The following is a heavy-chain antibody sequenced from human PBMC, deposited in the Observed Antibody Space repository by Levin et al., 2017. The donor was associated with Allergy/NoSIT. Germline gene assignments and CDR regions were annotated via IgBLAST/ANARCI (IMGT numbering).Heavy chain of an antibody. CDR3: AAHQDRDYGDSPFDY. CDR1: GYTFTSYG. J-gene: IGHJ4*02. CDR2: ISGHNGNT. Sequence: GESLKISFKASGYTFTSYGISWVRQAPGQGLEWLGWISGHNGNTKYRQNLQGRVTMTTDTSTSTAYMELRSLRSDDTALYYCAAHQDRDYGDSPFDYWGQGTLVTVSS. D-gene: IGHD4-17*01. V-gene: IGHV1-18*01.